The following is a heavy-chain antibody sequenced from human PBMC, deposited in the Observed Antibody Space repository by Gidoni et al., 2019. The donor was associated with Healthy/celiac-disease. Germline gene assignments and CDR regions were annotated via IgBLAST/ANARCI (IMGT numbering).Heavy chain of an antibody. D-gene: IGHD3-10*01. J-gene: IGHJ6*03. Sequence: EVQLVESGGGLVKPGGSLRLSCAASGFTFSNAWMNWVRQAPGKGLEWVGRIKSKTDGGTTDYAAPVKGRFTISRDDSKNTLYLQMNSLKTEDTAVYYCWGSGSYYNPFYYYYYMDVWGKGTTVTVSS. V-gene: IGHV3-15*07. CDR2: IKSKTDGGTT. CDR1: GFTFSNAW. CDR3: WGSGSYYNPFYYYYYMDV.